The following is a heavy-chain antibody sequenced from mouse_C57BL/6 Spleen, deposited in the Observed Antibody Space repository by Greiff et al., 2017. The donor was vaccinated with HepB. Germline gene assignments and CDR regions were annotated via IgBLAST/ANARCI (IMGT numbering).Heavy chain of an antibody. D-gene: IGHD1-1*01. Sequence: EVKLMESGGGLVKPGGSLKLSCAASGFTFSDYGMHWVRQAPEKGLEWVAYISSGSSTIYYADTVKGRFTISRDNAKHTLFLQMTSLRSEDTAMYYCARRGEFMAPYYAMDYWGQGTSVTVSS. CDR2: ISSGSSTI. CDR1: GFTFSDYG. V-gene: IGHV5-17*01. CDR3: ARRGEFMAPYYAMDY. J-gene: IGHJ4*01.